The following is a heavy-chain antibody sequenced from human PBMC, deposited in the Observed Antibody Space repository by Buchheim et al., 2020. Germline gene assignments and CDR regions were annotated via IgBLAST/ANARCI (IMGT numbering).Heavy chain of an antibody. CDR2: INPSGGST. V-gene: IGHV1-46*03. J-gene: IGHJ2*01. CDR1: GYTFTSYY. Sequence: QVQLVQSGAEVKKPGASVKVSCKASGYTFTSYYMHWVRQAPGQGLEWMGIINPSGGSTSYAQKFQGRVTMTRDTSTSTGDMELSSLRSEDTAVYYCARDGRIAVAGKGKGYFDLWGRGTL. CDR3: ARDGRIAVAGKGKGYFDL. D-gene: IGHD6-19*01.